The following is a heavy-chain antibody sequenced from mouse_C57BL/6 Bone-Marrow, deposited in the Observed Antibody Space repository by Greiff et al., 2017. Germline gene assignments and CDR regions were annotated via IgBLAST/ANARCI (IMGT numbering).Heavy chain of an antibody. Sequence: EVQLVESGGGLVKPGGSLKLSCAASGFTFSDYGMHWVRQAPEKGLEWVAYISSGSSTIYYADTVKGRFTISRDNAKNTLFLHMTSLRSADTAMYYCARPSTMVTTYYFEYWGQGTTLTVSS. V-gene: IGHV5-17*01. CDR2: ISSGSSTI. CDR1: GFTFSDYG. J-gene: IGHJ2*01. D-gene: IGHD2-2*01. CDR3: ARPSTMVTTYYFEY.